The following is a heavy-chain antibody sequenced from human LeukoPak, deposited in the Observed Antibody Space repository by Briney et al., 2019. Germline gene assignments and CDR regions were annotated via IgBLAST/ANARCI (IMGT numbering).Heavy chain of an antibody. CDR2: IYTSGST. V-gene: IGHV4-4*09. D-gene: IGHD5-24*01. CDR3: ARFVRDGYNFNWFDP. Sequence: SETLSLTCTVSGGSINSYYWSWIRQPPGKGLEWIGYIYTSGSTNYNPSLKSRVTISVDTSKNQFSLKLSSVTAADTAVYYCARFVRDGYNFNWFDPWGQGTLVTVSS. CDR1: GGSINSYY. J-gene: IGHJ5*02.